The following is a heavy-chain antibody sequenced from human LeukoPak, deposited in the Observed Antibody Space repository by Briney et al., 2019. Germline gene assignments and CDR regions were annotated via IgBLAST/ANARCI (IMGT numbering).Heavy chain of an antibody. CDR3: ARVDEDGFDY. CDR1: GYTFTSYD. CDR2: MNPNSGNT. Sequence: ASVKVSCKASGYTFTSYDINWVRQATGQGLEWMGWMNPNSGNTGYAQKLQGRVTMTTDTSTSTAYMELRSLRSDDTAVYYCARVDEDGFDYWGQGTLVTVSS. D-gene: IGHD5-24*01. J-gene: IGHJ4*02. V-gene: IGHV1-8*02.